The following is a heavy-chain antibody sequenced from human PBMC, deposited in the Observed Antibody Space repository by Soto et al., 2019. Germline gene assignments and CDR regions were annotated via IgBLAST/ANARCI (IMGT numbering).Heavy chain of an antibody. CDR3: ARGRYSYGLPYFDY. V-gene: IGHV1-18*01. Sequence: QVQLVQSGVEVTKPGASVKVSCKASGYTFTSYDISWVRQAPGQGLEWMGWTSAYNVNTNYAQKLQGRVTMTTDTSTRTAYMELRGLGSADTAVYYCARGRYSYGLPYFDYWGQGTLVTVSS. J-gene: IGHJ4*02. CDR2: TSAYNVNT. D-gene: IGHD5-18*01. CDR1: GYTFTSYD.